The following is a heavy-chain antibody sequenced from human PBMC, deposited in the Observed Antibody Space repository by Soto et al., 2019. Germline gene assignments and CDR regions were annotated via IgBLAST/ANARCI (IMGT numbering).Heavy chain of an antibody. J-gene: IGHJ4*02. V-gene: IGHV1-69*13. D-gene: IGHD2-2*01. CDR3: ARWAGEPNTRSGLSTSSGLFDF. CDR1: GGTSSRSA. CDR2: IIPICRTP. Sequence: ASVKISCKASGGTSSRSAFSWLRQDPGQGLEWMGGIIPICRTPNYAQKFQGRVSITADESTSTVYLELSSLNSEDTAVYYWARWAGEPNTRSGLSTSSGLFDFWGKGTQVTVSS.